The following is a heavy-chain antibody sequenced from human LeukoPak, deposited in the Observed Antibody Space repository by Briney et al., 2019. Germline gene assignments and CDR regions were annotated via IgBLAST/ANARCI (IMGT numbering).Heavy chain of an antibody. Sequence: PGGSLRLSCAASGFTFSRYSMHWVRQAPGKGLEYVSAISSNGGSTYYANSVKGRFTISRDNSKNTLYLQMNSLRAEDTAVYYCASPVPGYWGQGTLVTVSS. J-gene: IGHJ4*02. CDR2: ISSNGGST. D-gene: IGHD1-14*01. V-gene: IGHV3-64*01. CDR1: GFTFSRYS. CDR3: ASPVPGY.